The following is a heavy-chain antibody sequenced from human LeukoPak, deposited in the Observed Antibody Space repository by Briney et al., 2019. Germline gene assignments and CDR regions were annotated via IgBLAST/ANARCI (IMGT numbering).Heavy chain of an antibody. V-gene: IGHV1-69*04. J-gene: IGHJ4*02. D-gene: IGHD1-26*01. Sequence: ASVKVSCKASGYTFTGYYMHWVRQAPGQGLEWMGRIIPILGIANYAQKFQGRVTITADKSTSTAYMELSSLRSEDTAVYYCARDLSSIVGATRVGYYWGQGTLVTVSS. CDR3: ARDLSSIVGATRVGYY. CDR2: IIPILGIA. CDR1: GYTFTGYY.